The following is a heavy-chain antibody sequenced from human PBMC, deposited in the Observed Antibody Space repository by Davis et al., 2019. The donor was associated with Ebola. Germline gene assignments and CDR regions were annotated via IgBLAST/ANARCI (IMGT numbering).Heavy chain of an antibody. V-gene: IGHV4-34*09. Sequence: MPSEPLSPTCAVLGASFSGYYWRWFRQPPGKGLEWLGEINHSGSTNYNPTLKSRITMSVDTSKNQFSLSLTSVTAADTAVYYCARQYGIFNYWGQGTLVTFSS. CDR3: ARQYGIFNY. CDR1: GASFSGYY. CDR2: INHSGST. J-gene: IGHJ4*02. D-gene: IGHD4-17*01.